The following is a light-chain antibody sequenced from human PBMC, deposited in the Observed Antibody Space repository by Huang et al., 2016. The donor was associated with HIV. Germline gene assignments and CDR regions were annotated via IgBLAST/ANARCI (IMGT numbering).Light chain of an antibody. J-gene: IGKJ4*01. CDR3: QQYDKWPPGLT. CDR1: QKVRNN. Sequence: EIKMTQSPATLSVSPGGRVTLSCRASQKVRNNLAWYQQKTGQAPRLLIYETSTRASGIPARFSGSGSGTEFTLTISGLQSEDFAIYYCQQYDKWPPGLTFGGGTKVEI. V-gene: IGKV3D-15*01. CDR2: ETS.